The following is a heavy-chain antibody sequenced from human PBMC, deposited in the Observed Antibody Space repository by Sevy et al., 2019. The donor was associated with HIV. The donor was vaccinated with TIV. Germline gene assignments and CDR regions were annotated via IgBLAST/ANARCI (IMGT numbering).Heavy chain of an antibody. D-gene: IGHD6-13*01. V-gene: IGHV1-8*01. Sequence: ASVKVSCKASGYTLSSYDINWVRQATGQGLEWMGWMNPDSGRRGYAPKFQGRVTMTTNTSIGTAYMELRSLRSEDSAVYYCARADLDSSTFFYYYGMDVGGQGTTVTVSS. CDR3: ARADLDSSTFFYYYGMDV. J-gene: IGHJ6*02. CDR2: MNPDSGRR. CDR1: GYTLSSYD.